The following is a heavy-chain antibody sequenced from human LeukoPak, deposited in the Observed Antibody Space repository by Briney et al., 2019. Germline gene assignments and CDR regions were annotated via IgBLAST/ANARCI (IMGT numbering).Heavy chain of an antibody. CDR3: ARKIVGVYSYDY. V-gene: IGHV1-18*01. Sequence: GASVTVSCKASGYTFTNYGITWVRQAPGQGLEYLGWINTDSGNTYYAQKLQDRVTMTTDTSTSTAYMELRSLRSDDTAVYYCARKIVGVYSYDYWGQGTLVTVSS. CDR1: GYTFTNYG. J-gene: IGHJ4*02. D-gene: IGHD1-26*01. CDR2: INTDSGNT.